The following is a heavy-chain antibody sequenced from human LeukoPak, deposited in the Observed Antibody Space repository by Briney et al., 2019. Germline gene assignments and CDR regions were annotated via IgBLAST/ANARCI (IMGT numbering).Heavy chain of an antibody. CDR1: GGSISSGGYY. V-gene: IGHV4-31*03. J-gene: IGHJ3*02. CDR3: ASARSSGYYYGRVDSFDI. CDR2: IYYSGST. D-gene: IGHD3-22*01. Sequence: SETLSLTCTVSGGSISSGGYYWSWIRQHPGKGLEWIGYIYYSGSTYYNPSLKSRVTISVDTSKNQFSLKLSSVTAADTAVYYCASARSSGYYYGRVDSFDIWGQGTMVTVSS.